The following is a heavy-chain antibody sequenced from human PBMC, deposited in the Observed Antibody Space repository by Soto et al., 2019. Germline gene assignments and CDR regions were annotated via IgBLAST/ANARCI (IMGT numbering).Heavy chain of an antibody. Sequence: RGSLRLSCAASGFTFSSNSFTWVRQAPGKGLEYVSGISIGGDKTWHADSVKGRFTVSRDNSKNTVYLQMNSLRVDDTAVYYCAKWDGYGDHWGQGTLVTVSS. V-gene: IGHV3-23*01. CDR1: GFTFSSNS. CDR3: AKWDGYGDH. CDR2: ISIGGDKT. D-gene: IGHD5-12*01. J-gene: IGHJ5*02.